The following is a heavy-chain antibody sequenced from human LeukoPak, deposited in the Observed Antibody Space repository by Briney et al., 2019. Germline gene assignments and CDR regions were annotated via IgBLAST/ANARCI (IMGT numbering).Heavy chain of an antibody. CDR3: ARHRYDGGKSLYYFDY. D-gene: IGHD4-23*01. Sequence: KTSETLSLTCTVSGGSISSYYWSWIRQPPGKGLEWIGYIYTSGSTNYNPSRKSRVTISVDTSKNQFSLKLSSVTAADTAVYYCARHRYDGGKSLYYFDYWGQGTLVTVSS. V-gene: IGHV4-4*09. CDR2: IYTSGST. CDR1: GGSISSYY. J-gene: IGHJ4*02.